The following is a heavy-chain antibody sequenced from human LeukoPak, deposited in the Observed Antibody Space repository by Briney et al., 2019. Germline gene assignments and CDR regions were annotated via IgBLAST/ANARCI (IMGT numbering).Heavy chain of an antibody. Sequence: GGSLRLSCVVSGFTFSSYSMIWVRQAPGKGLQWVANMKKDGSETKYVESVKGRFTISRDNAKNSLYLHMNSLRAEDTAVYYCGRHRSGSGTYFIVYWGEGTLVSVSS. J-gene: IGHJ4*02. D-gene: IGHD3-10*01. CDR3: GRHRSGSGTYFIVY. V-gene: IGHV3-7*01. CDR2: MKKDGSET. CDR1: GFTFSSYS.